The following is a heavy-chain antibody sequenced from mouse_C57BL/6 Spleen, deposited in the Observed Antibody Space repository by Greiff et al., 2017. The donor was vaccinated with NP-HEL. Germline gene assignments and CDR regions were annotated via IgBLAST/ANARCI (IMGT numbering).Heavy chain of an antibody. CDR1: GFTFSSYT. CDR3: ASPYRGYFDV. Sequence: EVQLQESGGGLVKPGGSLKLSCAASGFTFSSYTMSWVRQTPEKRLAWVATISGGGGNTYYPDSVKGRFTISRDNAKNTLYLQMSSLRSEDTALYYCASPYRGYFDVWGTGTTVTVSS. CDR2: ISGGGGNT. V-gene: IGHV5-9*01. J-gene: IGHJ1*03. D-gene: IGHD2-10*01.